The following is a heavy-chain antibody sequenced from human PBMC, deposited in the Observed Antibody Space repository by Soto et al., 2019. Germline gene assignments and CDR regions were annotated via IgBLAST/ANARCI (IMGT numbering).Heavy chain of an antibody. V-gene: IGHV4-30-2*01. CDR3: ARAPLLRAFDI. Sequence: QLQLQESGSGLVKPSQTLSLTWAVSGGSISSGGYSWGWIGQPPGKGLEWIGYIYHSGSTYYNQSLSSPVNISVDRSKNKFSLKLSSVTAADTAVYYCARAPLLRAFDIWGQGTMVTVSS. J-gene: IGHJ3*02. CDR2: IYHSGST. CDR1: GGSISSGGYS.